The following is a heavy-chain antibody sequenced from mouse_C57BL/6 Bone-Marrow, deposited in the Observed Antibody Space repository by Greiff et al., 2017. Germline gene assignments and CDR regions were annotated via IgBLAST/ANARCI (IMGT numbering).Heavy chain of an antibody. J-gene: IGHJ4*01. Sequence: EVQGVESGGGLVKPGGSLKLSCAASGFTFSDYGMHWVRQAPEKGLEWVAYISSGSSTIYYADTVKGRFTISRDNAKNTLFLQLTSLRSEDTAMYYCARSTVVATLYYYAKDYWGQRTSVTVSS. CDR2: ISSGSSTI. CDR3: ARSTVVATLYYYAKDY. CDR1: GFTFSDYG. V-gene: IGHV5-17*01. D-gene: IGHD1-1*01.